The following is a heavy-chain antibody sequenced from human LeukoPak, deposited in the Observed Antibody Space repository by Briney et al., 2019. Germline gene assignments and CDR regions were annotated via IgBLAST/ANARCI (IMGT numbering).Heavy chain of an antibody. CDR3: AKLPRPRLVLDYFDY. CDR2: ISYDGSNK. CDR1: GFTFSSYA. J-gene: IGHJ4*02. V-gene: IGHV3-30*04. D-gene: IGHD6-19*01. Sequence: GGSLRLSCAASGFTFSSYAIHWVRQAPGKGLEWVAVISYDGSNKYYADSVKGRFTISRDNSKNTLYLQMNSLRAEDTAVYYCAKLPRPRLVLDYFDYWGQGTLVTVSS.